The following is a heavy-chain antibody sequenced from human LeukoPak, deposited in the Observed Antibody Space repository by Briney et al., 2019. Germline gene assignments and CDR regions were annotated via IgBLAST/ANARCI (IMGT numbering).Heavy chain of an antibody. J-gene: IGHJ4*02. D-gene: IGHD1-26*01. V-gene: IGHV3-7*01. Sequence: GGSLRLSCAASGSTFSSYWMSWVRQAPGKGLERVANIKQDGSEKYYVDSVKGRFTISRDNSKNTMYLQMNNLREEDTAVYYCTRDPILGAPDYFDYWGQGTLVTVSS. CDR2: IKQDGSEK. CDR1: GSTFSSYW. CDR3: TRDPILGAPDYFDY.